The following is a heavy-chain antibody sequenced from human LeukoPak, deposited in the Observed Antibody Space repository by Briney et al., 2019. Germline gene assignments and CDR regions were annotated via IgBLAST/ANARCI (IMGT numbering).Heavy chain of an antibody. D-gene: IGHD6-6*01. CDR1: GFTFSSYG. J-gene: IGHJ4*02. CDR3: ARVGSIAARPGDFDY. V-gene: IGHV3-33*01. CDR2: IWYDGSNK. Sequence: PGRSLRLSCAASGFTFSSYGMHWVRQAPGKGLEWVAVIWYDGSNKYYADSVKGRFTISRDNAKNSLYLQMNSLRAEDTAVYYCARVGSIAARPGDFDYWGQGTLVTVSS.